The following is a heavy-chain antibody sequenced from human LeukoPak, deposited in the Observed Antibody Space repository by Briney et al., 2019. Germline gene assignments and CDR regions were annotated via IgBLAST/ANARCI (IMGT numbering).Heavy chain of an antibody. J-gene: IGHJ5*02. CDR1: GYDFATYW. Sequence: GESLKISCKGSGYDFATYWIGWVRQMPGKGLEWVGIIYPADSDTRYSPSFQGHVTISADYSISTAYLQWSSPKASDTAIYYCARTLQSYGHNYFDPWGQGTLVTVSS. CDR3: ARTLQSYGHNYFDP. V-gene: IGHV5-51*01. CDR2: IYPADSDT. D-gene: IGHD3-16*01.